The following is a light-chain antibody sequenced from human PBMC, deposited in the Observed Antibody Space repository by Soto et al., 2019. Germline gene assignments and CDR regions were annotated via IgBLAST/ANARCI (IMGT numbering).Light chain of an antibody. CDR2: DTS. J-gene: IGKJ1*01. V-gene: IGKV3-11*01. Sequence: ENVLTQSPATLSLSPGERATLSCRASQSVSSYLAWYQQKPGQAPRLLIYDTSNRATGIPARFSGSGSGTDFHLTISSLEPEDFAVYYCQQRSNWPPMWTFGQGTKVEIK. CDR1: QSVSSY. CDR3: QQRSNWPPMWT.